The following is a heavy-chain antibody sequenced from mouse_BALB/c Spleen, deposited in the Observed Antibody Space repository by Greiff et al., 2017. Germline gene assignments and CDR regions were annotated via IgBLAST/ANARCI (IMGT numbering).Heavy chain of an antibody. J-gene: IGHJ4*01. CDR3: ARFITTVVARAMDY. D-gene: IGHD1-1*01. Sequence: DVMLVESGPSLVKPSQTLSLTCSVTGDSITSGYWNWIRKFPGNKLEYMGYISYSGSTYYNPSLKSRISITRDTSKNQYYLQLNSVTTEDTATYYCARFITTVVARAMDYWGQGTSVTVSS. CDR2: ISYSGST. CDR1: GDSITSGY. V-gene: IGHV3-8*02.